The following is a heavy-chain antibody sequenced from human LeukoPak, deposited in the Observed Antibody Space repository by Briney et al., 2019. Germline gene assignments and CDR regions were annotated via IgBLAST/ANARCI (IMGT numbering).Heavy chain of an antibody. Sequence: SVKVSCKASGGTFSSYAISWVRQAPGQELEWMGGIILIFGTANYAQKFQGRVTITADESTSTAYMELSSLRSEDTAVYYCARPELRYFDWLPYYYYYMDVWGKGTTVTVSS. D-gene: IGHD3-9*01. CDR2: IILIFGTA. CDR3: ARPELRYFDWLPYYYYYMDV. J-gene: IGHJ6*03. V-gene: IGHV1-69*13. CDR1: GGTFSSYA.